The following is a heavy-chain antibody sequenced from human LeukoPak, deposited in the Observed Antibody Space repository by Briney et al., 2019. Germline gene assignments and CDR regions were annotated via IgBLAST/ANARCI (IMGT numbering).Heavy chain of an antibody. V-gene: IGHV4-34*01. CDR2: INHRENS. CDR3: ARVTGYGGDSLRY. D-gene: IGHD4-23*01. CDR1: GGSFTGYY. J-gene: IGHJ4*02. Sequence: SETLSLTCSVEGGSFTGYYWTWIRQAPGKGPEWIGEINHRENSNYNPSLKSRVTLSIDTSKKQFSLHLTSLTAADTAVYYCARVTGYGGDSLRYWGQGTLVTISS.